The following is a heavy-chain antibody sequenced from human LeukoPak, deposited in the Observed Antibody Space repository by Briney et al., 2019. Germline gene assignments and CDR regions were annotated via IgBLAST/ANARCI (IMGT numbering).Heavy chain of an antibody. J-gene: IGHJ3*02. V-gene: IGHV4-39*07. CDR1: GGSISSSSYY. CDR3: ARSDGYGLIGI. Sequence: PSETLSLTCTVSGGSISSSSYYWGWIRQPPGKGLEWIGSIYYSGTAYYNPSLKSRVTISVDTSKNHFSLNLSSVTAADTAVYYRARSDGYGLIGIWGQGTMVTVSS. D-gene: IGHD3-10*01. CDR2: IYYSGTA.